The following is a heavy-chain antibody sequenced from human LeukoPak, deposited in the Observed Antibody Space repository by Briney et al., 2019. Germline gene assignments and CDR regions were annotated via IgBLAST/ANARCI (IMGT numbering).Heavy chain of an antibody. V-gene: IGHV4-34*01. D-gene: IGHD6-13*01. Sequence: SETLSLTCAVYGGSFSGYYWSWLRQPPGKGLEWIGEINHSGSTNYNPSLKSRVTISVDTSKNQCSLKLNSVTAADTAVYYCARWSGSSLGNYYYYYMDVWGKGTTVTVSS. CDR1: GGSFSGYY. CDR3: ARWSGSSLGNYYYYYMDV. CDR2: INHSGST. J-gene: IGHJ6*03.